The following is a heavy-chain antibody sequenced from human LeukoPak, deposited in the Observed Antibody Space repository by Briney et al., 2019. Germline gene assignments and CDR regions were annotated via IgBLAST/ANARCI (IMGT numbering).Heavy chain of an antibody. CDR1: GFTFSSYS. J-gene: IGHJ4*02. CDR2: ISSSSSYI. D-gene: IGHD2-2*01. V-gene: IGHV3-21*04. Sequence: GGSLRLSCAASGFTFSSYSMNWVRQAPGKGLEWVSSISSSSSYIYYADSVKGRFTISRDNAKNSLYLQMNSLKTEDTAVYYCVRVDTNYYFDYWGQGTLVTVSS. CDR3: VRVDTNYYFDY.